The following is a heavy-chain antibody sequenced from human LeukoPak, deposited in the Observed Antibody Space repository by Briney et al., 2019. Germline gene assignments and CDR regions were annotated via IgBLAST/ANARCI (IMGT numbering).Heavy chain of an antibody. CDR3: AKEPKSYSSSWYMHY. V-gene: IGHV1-69*01. J-gene: IGHJ4*02. CDR1: GGTFSSYA. D-gene: IGHD6-13*01. CDR2: IIPIFGTA. Sequence: ASVKVSCKASGGTFSSYAISWVRQAPGQGLEWMGGIIPIFGTANYAQKFQGRVTITADESTSTAYMELSSLRSEDTAVYYCAKEPKSYSSSWYMHYWGQGTLVTVSS.